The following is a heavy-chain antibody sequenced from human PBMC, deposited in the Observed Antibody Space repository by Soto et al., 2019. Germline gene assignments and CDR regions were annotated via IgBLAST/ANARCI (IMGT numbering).Heavy chain of an antibody. CDR2: IYYSGST. CDR3: ARGYGSSSGWLGYYYYGMDV. J-gene: IGHJ6*02. Sequence: QVQLQESGPGLVKPSETLSLTCTVSGGSISSYYWSWIRQPPGKGLEWIGYIYYSGSTNYNPSLKSRVTISVGTSKNQFSLKLSSVTAADTAVYYCARGYGSSSGWLGYYYYGMDVRGQGTTVTVSS. CDR1: GGSISSYY. V-gene: IGHV4-59*01. D-gene: IGHD6-6*01.